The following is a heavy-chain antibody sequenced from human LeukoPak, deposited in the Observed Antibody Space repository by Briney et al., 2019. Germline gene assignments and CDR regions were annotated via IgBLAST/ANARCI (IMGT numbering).Heavy chain of an antibody. CDR1: GYTFTSYG. CDR3: ARRHYDFWSGYPTFDP. Sequence: ALVKVSCKASGYTFTSYGISWVRQAPGQGLEWMGWISAYNGNTNYAQKLQGRVTMTTDTSTSTAYMELRSLRSDDTAVYYCARRHYDFWSGYPTFDPWGQGTLVTVSS. CDR2: ISAYNGNT. V-gene: IGHV1-18*01. D-gene: IGHD3-3*01. J-gene: IGHJ5*02.